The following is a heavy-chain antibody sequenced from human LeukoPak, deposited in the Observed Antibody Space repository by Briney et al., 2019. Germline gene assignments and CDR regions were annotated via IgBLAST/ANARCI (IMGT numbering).Heavy chain of an antibody. J-gene: IGHJ6*03. Sequence: SETLSLTCTVSGASISSSYWSWIRQTPGKRLEWIGYIYYNGNSNSNPSLKSRVTISADTSKNQFSLKLSSVTAADTAVYYCARDAGLAARRFYMDVWGKGTTVTVSS. D-gene: IGHD6-6*01. CDR1: GASISSSY. CDR3: ARDAGLAARRFYMDV. CDR2: IYYNGNS. V-gene: IGHV4-59*08.